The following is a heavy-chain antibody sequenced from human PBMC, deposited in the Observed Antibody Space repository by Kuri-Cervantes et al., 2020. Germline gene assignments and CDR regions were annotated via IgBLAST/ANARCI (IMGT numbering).Heavy chain of an antibody. D-gene: IGHD2-15*01. J-gene: IGHJ4*02. Sequence: GGSLCLSCAVSGFSFSSYAMRWVRQPPGRGLAWVAVISYDGSNKYYADSVKGRFTISRDNSKNTLYLKKNSLKAEDTAVYYCARDWWVYCRGGSYSVPGGYWGQGTLVTVSS. CDR1: GFSFSSYA. CDR2: ISYDGSNK. V-gene: IGHV3-30-3*01. CDR3: ARDWWVYCRGGSYSVPGGY.